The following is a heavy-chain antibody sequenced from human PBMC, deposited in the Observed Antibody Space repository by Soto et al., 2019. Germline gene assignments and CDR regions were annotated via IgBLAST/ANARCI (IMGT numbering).Heavy chain of an antibody. D-gene: IGHD1-26*01. CDR3: AKNTDNGIYRGDAFDS. CDR1: GFTFTSSC. J-gene: IGHJ4*02. CDR2: VPYDAYSL. Sequence: QVHLAESGGGVVKPGGSLRLSCFASGFTFTSSCMNWVRQAPGRGLEWVALVPYDAYSLSYAESVRGRFIISRDNSNNSIYLQMNSLRPDDTGVYYCAKNTDNGIYRGDAFDSWGQGIHVTVSS. V-gene: IGHV3-30*02.